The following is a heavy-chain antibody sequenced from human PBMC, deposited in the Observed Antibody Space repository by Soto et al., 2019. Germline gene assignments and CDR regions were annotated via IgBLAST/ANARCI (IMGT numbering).Heavy chain of an antibody. D-gene: IGHD3-22*01. Sequence: QVQLVESGGGVVQPGRSLRLSCAASGFTFSSYAMHWVRQAPGKGLEWGAVISYDGRNKYYADSVKGRFTISRDNSKNTRYLQMNSLRAEDTAVYYCARDDSHYDSRSYFQHWGQRTLVTVSS. CDR1: GFTFSSYA. V-gene: IGHV3-30*04. J-gene: IGHJ1*01. CDR3: ARDDSHYDSRSYFQH. CDR2: ISYDGRNK.